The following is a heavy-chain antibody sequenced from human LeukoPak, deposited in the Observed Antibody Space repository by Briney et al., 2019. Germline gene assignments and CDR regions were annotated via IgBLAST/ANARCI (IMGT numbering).Heavy chain of an antibody. CDR2: ISNSSSYI. J-gene: IGHJ4*02. D-gene: IGHD4-11*01. CDR3: ASLYSNYDD. V-gene: IGHV3-21*01. CDR1: GFTFSSYS. Sequence: GGSLRLSCAASGFTFSSYSMNWVRQAPGKGLEWVSSISNSSSYIYYADSVKGRLTISRDNAKHSLYLQMNSLRAEDTAVYYCASLYSNYDDWGQGTLVTVSS.